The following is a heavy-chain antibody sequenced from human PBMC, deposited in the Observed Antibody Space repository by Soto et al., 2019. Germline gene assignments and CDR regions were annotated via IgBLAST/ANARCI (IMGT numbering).Heavy chain of an antibody. D-gene: IGHD5-18*01. CDR2: IYYSGST. Sequence: SETLSLTCTVSGGSISSYYWSWIRQPPGKGLEWIGYIYYSGSTNYNPSLKSRVTVSVDTSKNQFSLKLSSVTAADTAVYYCARGAAMAHFEYWGQGTLVTVSS. CDR1: GGSISSYY. CDR3: ARGAAMAHFEY. J-gene: IGHJ4*02. V-gene: IGHV4-59*01.